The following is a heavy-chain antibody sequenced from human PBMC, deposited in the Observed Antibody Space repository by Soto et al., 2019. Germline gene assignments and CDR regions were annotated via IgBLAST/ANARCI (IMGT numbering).Heavy chain of an antibody. CDR2: INPSGGST. V-gene: IGHV1-46*01. Sequence: QVQLVQSGAEVKKPGASVKVSCKASGYTFTSYYMHWVRQAPGQGLEWMGIINPSGGSTSYAQKFQGRVTMTRDTSTSTVYMELSSLRSEDTAVYYCASDSSSWYFDYWGQGTLVTVSS. CDR3: ASDSSSWYFDY. D-gene: IGHD6-13*01. J-gene: IGHJ4*02. CDR1: GYTFTSYY.